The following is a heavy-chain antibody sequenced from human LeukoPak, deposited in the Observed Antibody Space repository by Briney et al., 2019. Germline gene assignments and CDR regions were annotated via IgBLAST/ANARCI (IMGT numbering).Heavy chain of an antibody. CDR3: ARQYDISTGYSSYYFDY. CDR2: IYPGDSDT. CDR1: GYSFTSYW. D-gene: IGHD3-9*01. J-gene: IGHJ4*02. Sequence: GESLKISCKGSGYSFTSYWIGWVRQMPGKGLEWMGIIYPGDSDTRYSPSFQGQVTISADKSISTAYLQWSSLKASDTAMYYCARQYDISTGYSSYYFDYWGQGTLVTVSS. V-gene: IGHV5-51*01.